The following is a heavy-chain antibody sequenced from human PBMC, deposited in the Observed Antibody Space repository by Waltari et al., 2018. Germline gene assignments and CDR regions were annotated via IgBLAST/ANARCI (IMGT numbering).Heavy chain of an antibody. Sequence: QVQLVQSGADVKKPGVSVEVSCKTSGYTFTDYFLHWVRQAPGQGLEWMGRTNPNSGVSDYAQNFQGRVTMTTDTSITTAYMQLSSLRSDDTAIYYCARGTKYGDYVLYWGQGTLVTVSS. V-gene: IGHV1-2*06. CDR3: ARGTKYGDYVLY. D-gene: IGHD4-17*01. CDR1: GYTFTDYF. CDR2: TNPNSGVS. J-gene: IGHJ4*02.